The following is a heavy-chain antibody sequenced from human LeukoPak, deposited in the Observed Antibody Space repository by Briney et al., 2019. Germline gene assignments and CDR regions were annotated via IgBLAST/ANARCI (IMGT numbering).Heavy chain of an antibody. CDR2: IIPIFGTA. J-gene: IGHJ5*02. V-gene: IGHV1-69*06. CDR1: GGTFSSYA. D-gene: IGHD3-10*01. Sequence: ASVKVSCKASGGTFSSYAISWVRQAPGQGLEWMGGIIPIFGTANYAQKFQGRVTITADKSTSTAYMELSSLRSEDTAVYYCARDISAYYYGSGSYYNRFDPWGQGTLVTVSS. CDR3: ARDISAYYYGSGSYYNRFDP.